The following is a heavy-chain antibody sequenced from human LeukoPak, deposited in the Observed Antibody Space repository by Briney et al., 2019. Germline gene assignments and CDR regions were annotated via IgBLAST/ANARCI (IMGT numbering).Heavy chain of an antibody. V-gene: IGHV1-58*02. CDR3: ARVSSGSYSGGDYFDY. Sequence: ASVKVSCKASGFTFTSSAMQWVRQARGQRLEWIGWIVVGSGNTNYAQKFQERVTITRDMSTSTAYMELSSLRSEDTAVYYCARVSSGSYSGGDYFDYWGQGTLVTVSS. CDR1: GFTFTSSA. D-gene: IGHD1-26*01. CDR2: IVVGSGNT. J-gene: IGHJ4*02.